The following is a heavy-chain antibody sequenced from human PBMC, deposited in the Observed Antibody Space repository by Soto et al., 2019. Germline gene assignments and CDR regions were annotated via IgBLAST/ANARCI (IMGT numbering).Heavy chain of an antibody. CDR1: GGSVSSGSYY. Sequence: QVQLQESGPGLVKPSETLSLTCTVSGGSVSSGSYYWSWIRQPPGKGLEWIGYIYYSGSTNYNPSLKSRVTISVDTSKNQFSLKLSSVTAADTAVYYCARHGMVRRDYFDPWGQGTLVTVSS. CDR2: IYYSGST. CDR3: ARHGMVRRDYFDP. J-gene: IGHJ5*02. V-gene: IGHV4-61*01. D-gene: IGHD3-10*01.